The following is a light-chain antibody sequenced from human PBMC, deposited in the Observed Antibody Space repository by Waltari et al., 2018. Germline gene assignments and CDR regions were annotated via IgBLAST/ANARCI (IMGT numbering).Light chain of an antibody. CDR2: VTSDGSH. Sequence: QLVLTQSPSASASLGASVKLTCTLSSGLSSNVIAWLQQQPEKGPRYLMKVTSDGSHSKGDEIPDRFSGSSSGAERYRTISRLQSEDEADYYCQTGGHGTWVFGGGTKLTVL. CDR1: SGLSSNV. J-gene: IGLJ3*02. V-gene: IGLV4-69*01. CDR3: QTGGHGTWV.